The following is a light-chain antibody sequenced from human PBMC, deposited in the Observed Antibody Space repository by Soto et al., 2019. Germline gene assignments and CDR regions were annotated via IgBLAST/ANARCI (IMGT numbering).Light chain of an antibody. CDR2: EVS. Sequence: QSALTQPASVSGSPGQSITISCTGTSSDVGGYNYVSWYQQHPGKAPKLMIYEVSNRPSGVSNRFSGSKSGNTASLTISGLQAEDEADYHCSSYTSSSTDVFGTGTKLTVL. V-gene: IGLV2-14*01. J-gene: IGLJ1*01. CDR1: SSDVGGYNY. CDR3: SSYTSSSTDV.